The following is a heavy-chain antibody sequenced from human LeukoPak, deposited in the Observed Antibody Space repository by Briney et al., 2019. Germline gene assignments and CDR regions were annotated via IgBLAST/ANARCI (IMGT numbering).Heavy chain of an antibody. J-gene: IGHJ4*02. V-gene: IGHV3-53*01. D-gene: IGHD1-26*01. CDR1: GFTVSSNY. CDR2: IYSGGST. Sequence: GGSLRLSCAASGFTVSSNYMSWVRQAPGKGLEWVSVIYSGGSTYYADSVKGRFTISRDNSKNTLYLQMNSLRAEDTAVYYCARAHLEIPSIVGATFDYWGQGTLVTVSS. CDR3: ARAHLEIPSIVGATFDY.